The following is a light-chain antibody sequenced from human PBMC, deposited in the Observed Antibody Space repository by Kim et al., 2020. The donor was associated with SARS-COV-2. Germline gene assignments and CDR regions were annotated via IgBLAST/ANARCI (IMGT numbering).Light chain of an antibody. CDR2: GAS. CDR1: QSVSSGY. CDR3: QQYGSPLT. Sequence: EIVLTQSPGTLSLSPGERATLSCRARQSVSSGYLAWYQQKPGQAPRLLIYGASSRATGIPDRFSGSGSGTDYTLTITRLEPEDFAVYYCQQYGSPLTFGEGTKVDIK. J-gene: IGKJ4*01. V-gene: IGKV3-20*01.